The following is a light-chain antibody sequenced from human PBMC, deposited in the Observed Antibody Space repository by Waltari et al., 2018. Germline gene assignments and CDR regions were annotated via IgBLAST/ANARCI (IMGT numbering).Light chain of an antibody. J-gene: IGKJ4*01. CDR1: QDIRKN. CDR2: DAS. Sequence: DIQMTQSPSSLSASVGDRVTITCQASQDIRKNLNWFQQKPGKAPPVLIFDASHSQAAVPSRFSGSGSGTDFAFTISSLQPEDIGTYFCQQYANLPLTFGGGTRVEIK. V-gene: IGKV1-33*01. CDR3: QQYANLPLT.